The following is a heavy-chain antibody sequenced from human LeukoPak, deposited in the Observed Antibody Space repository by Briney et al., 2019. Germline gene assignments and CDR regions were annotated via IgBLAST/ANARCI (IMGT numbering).Heavy chain of an antibody. CDR2: IWYDGSNK. CDR1: GFTFGSYA. Sequence: PGRSLRLSCAASGFTFGSYAMHWVRQAPGKGLDWVAVIWYDGSNKYYADSVKGRFTISRGNSKNTMYLQMNSLRVEDTSVYYCAKRGGSSGYFFEYCGQGTQVTVSS. D-gene: IGHD6-6*01. J-gene: IGHJ4*02. V-gene: IGHV3-33*06. CDR3: AKRGGSSGYFFEY.